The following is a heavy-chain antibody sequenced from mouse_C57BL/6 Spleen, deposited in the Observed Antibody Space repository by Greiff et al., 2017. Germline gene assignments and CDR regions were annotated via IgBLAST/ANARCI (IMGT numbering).Heavy chain of an antibody. D-gene: IGHD1-1*01. CDR3: ARKYYGSSYAY. V-gene: IGHV5-17*01. J-gene: IGHJ3*01. CDR2: ISSGSSTI. Sequence: LEWVAYISSGSSTIYYADTVKGRFTISRDNAKNTLFLQMTSLRSEDTAMYYCARKYYGSSYAYWGQGTLVTVSA.